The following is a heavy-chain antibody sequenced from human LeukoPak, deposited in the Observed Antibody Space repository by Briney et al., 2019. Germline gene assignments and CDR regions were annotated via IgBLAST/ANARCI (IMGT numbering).Heavy chain of an antibody. CDR3: ARRGGSSWSSFDY. CDR1: GFSFGNYA. V-gene: IGHV3-23*01. J-gene: IGHJ4*02. Sequence: GGSLRLSCAASGFSFGNYAMNWVRQAPGKGLEWLTGISGFGGSTYYAASAKGRFTISRDNSGNTLFLQLNNLRVEDTAVYYCARRGGSSWSSFDYWGQGSLVTVSS. D-gene: IGHD6-13*01. CDR2: ISGFGGST.